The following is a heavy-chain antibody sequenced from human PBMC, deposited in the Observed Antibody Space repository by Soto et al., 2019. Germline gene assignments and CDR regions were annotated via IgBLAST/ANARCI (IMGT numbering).Heavy chain of an antibody. J-gene: IGHJ4*02. V-gene: IGHV4-30-4*01. CDR2: IYYSGST. Sequence: PSQTLSLTCTVSGGSISSGDYYCSKIRQPPGKGLEWIGYIYYSGSTYYNPSLKSRVTISVDTSKNQFSLKLSSVTAADTAVYYCARAELLTMVRGVLDYWGQGTLVTVSS. CDR3: ARAELLTMVRGVLDY. CDR1: GGSISSGDYY. D-gene: IGHD3-10*01.